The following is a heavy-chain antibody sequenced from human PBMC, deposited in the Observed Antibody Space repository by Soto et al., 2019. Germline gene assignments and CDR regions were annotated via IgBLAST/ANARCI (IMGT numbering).Heavy chain of an antibody. CDR2: IKQDGSEK. CDR1: GFTFSSYW. CDR3: ARRYYDILTGYYGFDP. Sequence: GGSLRLSCAASGFTFSSYWMSWVRQAPGKGLEWVANIKQDGSEKYYVDSVKGRFTISRDNAKNSLYLQMNSLRAEDTAVYYCARRYYDILTGYYGFDPWGQGTLVTVSS. D-gene: IGHD3-9*01. V-gene: IGHV3-7*01. J-gene: IGHJ5*02.